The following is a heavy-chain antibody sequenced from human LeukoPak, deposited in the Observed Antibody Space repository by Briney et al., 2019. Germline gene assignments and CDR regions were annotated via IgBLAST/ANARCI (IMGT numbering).Heavy chain of an antibody. CDR3: AKRGVVIRGILVIGYHQEAYHYDF. CDR1: GISLSNYA. CDR2: ISERGGGT. V-gene: IGHV3-23*01. J-gene: IGHJ4*02. Sequence: GSLRLSCVVSGISLSNYAMTWVRQAPGKGLEWVSYISERGGGTTYADSVKGRFTIFRDTSLNTLYLQMNNLRAEDTAVYFCAKRGVVIRGILVIGYHQEAYHYDFWGQGVLVTVSS. D-gene: IGHD3-10*01.